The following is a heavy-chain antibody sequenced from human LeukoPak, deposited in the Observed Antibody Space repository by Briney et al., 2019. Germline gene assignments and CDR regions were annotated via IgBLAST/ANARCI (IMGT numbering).Heavy chain of an antibody. J-gene: IGHJ4*02. CDR1: GGSISSYY. Sequence: KPSETLSLTCTVSGGSISSYYWSWIRQPPGKGLEWIGYIYYSGSTNYNPSLKSRVTISVDTSKNQFSLKLSSVTAADTAVYYCARTNYDFWSAYSAYWGQGTLVTVSS. V-gene: IGHV4-59*08. D-gene: IGHD3-3*01. CDR3: ARTNYDFWSAYSAY. CDR2: IYYSGST.